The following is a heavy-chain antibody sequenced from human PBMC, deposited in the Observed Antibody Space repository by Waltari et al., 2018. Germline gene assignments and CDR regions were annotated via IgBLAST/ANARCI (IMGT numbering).Heavy chain of an antibody. Sequence: QVQLVQSGAEVKKPGSSVKVSCKASGGTFSSYANRWVRQAPGQGLAWMGGIIPIFGTANYAQKFQGRVTITADESTSTAYMELSSLRSEDTAVYYCARDGSSSWYGPNNWFDPWGQGTLVTVSS. CDR2: IIPIFGTA. CDR3: ARDGSSSWYGPNNWFDP. J-gene: IGHJ5*02. V-gene: IGHV1-69*13. D-gene: IGHD6-13*01. CDR1: GGTFSSYA.